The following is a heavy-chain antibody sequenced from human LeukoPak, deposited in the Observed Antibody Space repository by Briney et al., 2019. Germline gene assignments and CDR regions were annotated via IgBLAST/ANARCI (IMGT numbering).Heavy chain of an antibody. CDR2: IYHSGST. Sequence: SQTLSLTCTVSGGSISSGSYYWSWIRQPAGKGLEWIGSIYHSGSTYYNPSLKSRVTISVDTSKNQFSLKLSSVTAADTAVYYCARLILGITVTTPDYWGQGTLVTVSS. CDR1: GGSISSGSYY. V-gene: IGHV4-61*02. CDR3: ARLILGITVTTPDY. J-gene: IGHJ4*02. D-gene: IGHD4-11*01.